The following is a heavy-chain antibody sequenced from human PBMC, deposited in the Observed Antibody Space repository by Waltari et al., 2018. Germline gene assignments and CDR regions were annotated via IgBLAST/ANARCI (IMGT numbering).Heavy chain of an antibody. D-gene: IGHD6-19*01. Sequence: EVQLVESGGGLVQPGGSLRLSCAASGFTFSSYAMHWVRQAPGKGLEYVSAISSNGGSTYHADSVKGRFTISRDNSKNTLYLQMGSLRAEDMAVYYCARSYSSGWDAFDIWGQGTMVTVSS. V-gene: IGHV3-64*07. J-gene: IGHJ3*02. CDR1: GFTFSSYA. CDR2: ISSNGGST. CDR3: ARSYSSGWDAFDI.